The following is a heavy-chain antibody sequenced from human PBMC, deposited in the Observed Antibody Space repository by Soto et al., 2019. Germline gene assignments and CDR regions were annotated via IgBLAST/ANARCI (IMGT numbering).Heavy chain of an antibody. CDR2: IRKRTNSYTT. V-gene: IGHV3-72*01. CDR3: ARVMVVAGHYYFDY. J-gene: IGHJ4*02. Sequence: EVQLVESGGGLAQPGGSLRLSCAASGFTFSDHYMDWVRQAPGKGLERVGRIRKRTNSYTTEYAASVKGRFTISRDDSKNSPYLQMNSLKTDDTAVYYCARVMVVAGHYYFDYWGQGTLVTVSS. CDR1: GFTFSDHY. D-gene: IGHD6-19*01.